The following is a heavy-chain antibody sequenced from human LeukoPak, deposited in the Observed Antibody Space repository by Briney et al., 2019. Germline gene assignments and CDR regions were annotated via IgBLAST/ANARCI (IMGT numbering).Heavy chain of an antibody. D-gene: IGHD6-19*01. V-gene: IGHV4-4*02. J-gene: IGHJ5*02. CDR2: IYHSGST. CDR3: ARSRIVLADSLDP. Sequence: KPSETLSLTCAVSGGSISSSNWWSWVRQPPGKRREWIGEIYHSGSTNYNPSLKSRVTISVDKSKNQFSLKLSSVTAADTAVYYCARSRIVLADSLDPWGQGTLVTVSS. CDR1: GGSISSSNW.